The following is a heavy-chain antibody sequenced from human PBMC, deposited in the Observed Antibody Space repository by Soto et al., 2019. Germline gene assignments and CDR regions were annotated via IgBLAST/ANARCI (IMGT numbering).Heavy chain of an antibody. CDR3: ARDCGTSCSLAFEI. D-gene: IGHD2-2*01. Sequence: SVKVSCKASGGTFSSYTISWVRQAPGQGLEWMGRIIPILGIANYAQKFQGRVTITADKSTSTAYMELSGLRSEDTAVYYCARDCGTSCSLAFEIWGQGTMVTVS. CDR1: GGTFSSYT. CDR2: IIPILGIA. J-gene: IGHJ3*02. V-gene: IGHV1-69*04.